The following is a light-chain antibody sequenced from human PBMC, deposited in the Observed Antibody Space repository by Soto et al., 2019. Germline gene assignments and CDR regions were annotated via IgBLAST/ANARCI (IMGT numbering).Light chain of an antibody. CDR2: EVS. J-gene: IGLJ1*01. CDR3: CSYAGSSTPYV. CDR1: SSDVGNYNL. V-gene: IGLV2-23*02. Sequence: QSALTQPASVSVSPGQSITISCTGTSSDVGNYNLVSWYQQHPGKAPKLMVYEVSKRPSGVSNRFSGSKSGNTASLTISGLQAEDETDYYCCSYAGSSTPYVFGTGTKLTVL.